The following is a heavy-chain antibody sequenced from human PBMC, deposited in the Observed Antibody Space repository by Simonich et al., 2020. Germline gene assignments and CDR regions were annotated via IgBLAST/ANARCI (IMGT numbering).Heavy chain of an antibody. CDR2: IYYSGST. D-gene: IGHD6-13*01. CDR1: GGSISSSSYY. J-gene: IGHJ3*02. Sequence: QLQLQESGPGLVKPSETLSLPCTVSGGSISSSSYYWGWLRQPPGTGLEWIGSIYYSGSTYYNPAHKSRVTMTVDTSKNQFSLKLSSVTAADTAVYYCARHAGFAFDIWGQGTMVTVSS. V-gene: IGHV4-39*01. CDR3: ARHAGFAFDI.